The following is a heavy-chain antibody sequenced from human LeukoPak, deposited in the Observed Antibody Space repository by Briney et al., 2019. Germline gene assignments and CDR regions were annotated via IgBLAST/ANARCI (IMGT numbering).Heavy chain of an antibody. J-gene: IGHJ4*02. D-gene: IGHD2-15*01. Sequence: GGSLRLSCAASGFTFSSYWMSWVRQAPGKGLEWVANIKQDGSEKYYVDSVKGRFTISRDNAKNSLYLQMNSLGAEDTAVYYCARDQLYCSGGYCYKDYWGQGTLVSVSS. V-gene: IGHV3-7*01. CDR1: GFTFSSYW. CDR3: ARDQLYCSGGYCYKDY. CDR2: IKQDGSEK.